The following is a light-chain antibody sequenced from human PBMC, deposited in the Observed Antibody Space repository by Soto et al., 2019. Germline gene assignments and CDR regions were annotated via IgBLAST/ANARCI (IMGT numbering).Light chain of an antibody. CDR3: PQSYITPPGT. CDR1: QSIRSY. Sequence: IQMTQSPSSLSASVGDRVTITCRASQSIRSYLNCYQQKPGKAPNLLIYAASGLQTGVPSRFSGSGSGTDFTLSISSLQREDFATYYCPQSYITPPGTFGQGTKVEIK. CDR2: AAS. J-gene: IGKJ1*01. V-gene: IGKV1-39*01.